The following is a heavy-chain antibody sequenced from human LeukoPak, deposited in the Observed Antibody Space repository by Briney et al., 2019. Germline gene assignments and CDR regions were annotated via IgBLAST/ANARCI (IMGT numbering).Heavy chain of an antibody. V-gene: IGHV4-59*01. D-gene: IGHD1-26*01. CDR3: ARVVGATSAGRYYYYYMDV. Sequence: SETLSLTCTVSGGSISTYFWSWIRQPPGKGLEWIGYIYYSGSTNYNPSLKSRVTISVDTSKNQFSLKLSSVTAADTAVYYCARVVGATSAGRYYYYYMDVWGKGTTVTISS. CDR2: IYYSGST. J-gene: IGHJ6*03. CDR1: GGSISTYF.